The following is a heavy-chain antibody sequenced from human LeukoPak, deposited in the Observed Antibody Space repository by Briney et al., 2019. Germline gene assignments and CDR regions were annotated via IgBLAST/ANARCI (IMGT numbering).Heavy chain of an antibody. D-gene: IGHD3-22*01. CDR3: AKIHDSSGYLGYYFDY. CDR1: GFTFSMYG. J-gene: IGHJ4*02. V-gene: IGHV3-30*18. Sequence: GGSLRLSCVISGFTFSMYGMHWVRRAPGKGLEWVAVISPDGSGKNYVDSVEGRFTISRDNSKNTLYLQMNSLRAEDTAVYYCAKIHDSSGYLGYYFDYWGQGTLVTVSS. CDR2: ISPDGSGK.